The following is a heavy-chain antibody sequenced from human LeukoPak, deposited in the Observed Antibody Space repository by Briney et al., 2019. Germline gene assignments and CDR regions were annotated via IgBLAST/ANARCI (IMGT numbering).Heavy chain of an antibody. D-gene: IGHD6-6*01. CDR1: GYTFTGYY. Sequence: ASVKVSCKASGYTFTGYYMHWVRQAPGQGLEWMGWINPNSGGTNYAQKFQGRVTMTRDTSISTAYMELSSLRSEDTAVYYCARDWSSSSAFDPWGQGTLVTVSS. V-gene: IGHV1-2*02. CDR3: ARDWSSSSAFDP. CDR2: INPNSGGT. J-gene: IGHJ5*02.